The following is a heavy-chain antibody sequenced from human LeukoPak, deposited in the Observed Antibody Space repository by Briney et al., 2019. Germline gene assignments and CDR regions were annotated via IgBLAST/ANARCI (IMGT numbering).Heavy chain of an antibody. CDR2: ISTSSDSI. D-gene: IGHD2-21*02. V-gene: IGHV3-48*04. CDR3: ARDLYEVTEPLVDY. J-gene: IGHJ4*02. CDR1: GFTFSSYS. Sequence: GGSLRLSCAASGFTFSSYSMNWVRQAPGKGLEWVSYISTSSDSIYYADSVKGRFTISRDNAKNSLFLQMSSLRAEDTAVYYCARDLYEVTEPLVDYWGQGTLVTVSS.